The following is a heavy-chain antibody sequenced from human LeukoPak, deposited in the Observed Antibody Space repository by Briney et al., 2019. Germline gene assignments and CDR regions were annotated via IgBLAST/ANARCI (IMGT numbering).Heavy chain of an antibody. CDR2: INSDGSST. V-gene: IGHV3-74*01. CDR1: GLTFSSYW. Sequence: PGGSLRLSCVVSGLTFSSYWMHWVRQAPGKGLVWVSRINSDGSSTSYADSVKGRFTISRDNARNSLYLQMNNLRVEDTAVYYCARSEATGTVDSWGQGALVTVSS. J-gene: IGHJ4*02. D-gene: IGHD1-14*01. CDR3: ARSEATGTVDS.